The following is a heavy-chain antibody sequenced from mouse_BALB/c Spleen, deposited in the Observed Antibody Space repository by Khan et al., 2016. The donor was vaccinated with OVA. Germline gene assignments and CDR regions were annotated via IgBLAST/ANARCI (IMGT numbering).Heavy chain of an antibody. CDR1: GFSLATYG. V-gene: IGHV2-9*02. Sequence: QVQLKESGPGLVAPSQSLSITCTVSGFSLATYGVHWVRQPPGKGLEWLGVIWAGGSTNYNSALMSRLSISKDNSKSQVFLKMNSLQTDDTAMCYCARYYGNYGWYFDVWGEGTTVTVSS. J-gene: IGHJ1*01. CDR3: ARYYGNYGWYFDV. CDR2: IWAGGST. D-gene: IGHD2-1*01.